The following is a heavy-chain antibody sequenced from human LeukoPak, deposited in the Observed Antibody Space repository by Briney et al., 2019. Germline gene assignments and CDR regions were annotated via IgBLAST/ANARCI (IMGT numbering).Heavy chain of an antibody. Sequence: GGSLRLSCAASGFIFSSYNLNWVRQAPGKGLEWVSSISSSSSYIYYADSMKGRFTISRDNAKNSLYLQMNSLRGDDTALYFCAKVIGPDYGDYGWYFDLWGRGTLVTVSS. D-gene: IGHD4-17*01. CDR1: GFIFSSYN. V-gene: IGHV3-21*04. CDR3: AKVIGPDYGDYGWYFDL. CDR2: ISSSSSYI. J-gene: IGHJ2*01.